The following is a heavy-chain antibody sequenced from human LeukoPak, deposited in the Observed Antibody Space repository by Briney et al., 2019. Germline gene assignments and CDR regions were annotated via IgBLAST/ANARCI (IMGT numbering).Heavy chain of an antibody. CDR1: GGSISSYY. J-gene: IGHJ6*02. D-gene: IGHD3-3*01. V-gene: IGHV4-59*08. CDR2: IYYSGST. CDR3: AALPGYYPGSNYYYGMDV. Sequence: PSETLSLTCTVSGGSISSYYWSWIRQPPGKGLEWIGYIYYSGSTSYNPSLKSRVTISVDTSKNQFSLKLSSVTAADTAVYYCAALPGYYPGSNYYYGMDVWGQGTTVTVSS.